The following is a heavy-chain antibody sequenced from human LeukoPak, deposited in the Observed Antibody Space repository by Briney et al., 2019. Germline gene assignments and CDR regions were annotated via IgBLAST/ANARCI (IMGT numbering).Heavy chain of an antibody. D-gene: IGHD2-21*02. CDR1: GGSFSGYY. Sequence: PSQTLSLTCAVYGGSFSGYYWSWIRQPPGKWLEWIGEFNHRGSTNYNPSLKSRVTISVDKSKNQFSLKLNSVTAADTAVYYCANLQVVTLHFDSWGQGTLVTVSS. V-gene: IGHV4-34*01. CDR3: ANLQVVTLHFDS. J-gene: IGHJ4*02. CDR2: FNHRGST.